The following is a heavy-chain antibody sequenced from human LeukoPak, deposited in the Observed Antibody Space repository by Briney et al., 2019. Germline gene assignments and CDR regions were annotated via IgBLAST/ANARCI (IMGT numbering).Heavy chain of an antibody. J-gene: IGHJ4*02. CDR3: ATDPDDYGDYEVAY. CDR1: GYTLTELS. CDR2: FDPEDCET. Sequence: ASVKVSCKVSGYTLTELSMHWVRQAPGKGLEWMGGFDPEDCETIYAQKFQGRVTMTEDTSTDTAYMELSSLRSEDTAVYYCATDPDDYGDYEVAYWGQGTLVTVSS. V-gene: IGHV1-24*01. D-gene: IGHD4-17*01.